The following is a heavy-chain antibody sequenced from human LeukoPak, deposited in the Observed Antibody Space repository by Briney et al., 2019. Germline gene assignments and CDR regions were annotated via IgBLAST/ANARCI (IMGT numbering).Heavy chain of an antibody. Sequence: ASVKVSCKASGYTFTSYGINWVRQAPGQGLEWMGWISAYNGNTNYAQKLQGRVAMTTDTSTSTAYMELRSLRSDDTAVYYCARDDALVATGSFDYWGQGTLVTVSS. J-gene: IGHJ4*02. D-gene: IGHD5-12*01. V-gene: IGHV1-18*01. CDR1: GYTFTSYG. CDR2: ISAYNGNT. CDR3: ARDDALVATGSFDY.